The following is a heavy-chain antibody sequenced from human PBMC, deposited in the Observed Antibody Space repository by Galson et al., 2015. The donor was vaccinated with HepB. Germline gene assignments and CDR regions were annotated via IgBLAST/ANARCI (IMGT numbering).Heavy chain of an antibody. V-gene: IGHV3-48*01. D-gene: IGHD3-22*01. CDR1: GFTFSSYS. CDR3: ASEDYYDSSGANWGY. CDR2: ISSSSSTI. J-gene: IGHJ4*02. Sequence: SLRLSCAASGFTFSSYSMNWVRQAPGKGLVWVSYISSSSSTIYYADSVKGRFTISRDNAKNSLYLQMNSLRAEDTAVYYCASEDYYDSSGANWGYWGQGTLVTVSS.